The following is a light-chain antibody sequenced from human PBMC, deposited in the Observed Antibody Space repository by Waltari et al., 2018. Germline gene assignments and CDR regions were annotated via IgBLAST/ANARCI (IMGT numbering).Light chain of an antibody. CDR1: RSDIGRYNL. J-gene: IGLJ3*02. Sequence: QSALTQPASVSGSPGQSITISCTRARSDIGRYNLVSWYQQPPGKAPKPMVYDVFYRPSGVSNRFSASKSGNTASLTISGLQAEDEADYYCCSYAGSYTWVFGGGTKLTVL. CDR2: DVF. CDR3: CSYAGSYTWV. V-gene: IGLV2-23*02.